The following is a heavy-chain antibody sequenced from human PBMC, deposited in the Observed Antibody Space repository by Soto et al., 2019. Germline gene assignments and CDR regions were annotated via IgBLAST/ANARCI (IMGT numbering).Heavy chain of an antibody. J-gene: IGHJ6*02. CDR3: AKGSGYDFYYGLDV. CDR2: IIGSGGTT. CDR1: GFTFSSRA. D-gene: IGHD2-15*01. Sequence: EVQLLESGGGLVQPGGSLRLSCAASGFTFSSRAMSWVRQAPGKGLEWVSSIIGSGGTTYYADSVKGRFTISRDNSKNTLYLQMNSLGAEDTAVYYCAKGSGYDFYYGLDVWGQGTAVTVSS. V-gene: IGHV3-23*01.